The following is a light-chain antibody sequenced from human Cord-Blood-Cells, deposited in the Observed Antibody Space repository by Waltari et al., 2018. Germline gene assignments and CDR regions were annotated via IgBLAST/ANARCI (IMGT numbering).Light chain of an antibody. CDR1: SMDVGVSNY. Sequence: QSALTHPAYVSGSPGQSLTISCTGTSMDVGVSNYVPWYQQHPGKAPKLMIYDVSNRPSGVSTRFSGSKSGNTASLTISGLQAEDEADYYCSSYTSSSTYVFGTGTKVTVL. J-gene: IGLJ1*01. V-gene: IGLV2-14*03. CDR2: DVS. CDR3: SSYTSSSTYV.